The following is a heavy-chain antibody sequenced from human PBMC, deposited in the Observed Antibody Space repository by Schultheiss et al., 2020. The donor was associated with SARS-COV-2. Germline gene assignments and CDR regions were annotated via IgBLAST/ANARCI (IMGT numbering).Heavy chain of an antibody. CDR2: INPSGGST. V-gene: IGHV1-46*01. CDR1: GYTFTGYY. D-gene: IGHD3-16*02. J-gene: IGHJ4*02. CDR3: ARRGEYSGYDYHDYVWGSYRYTVDYFDY. Sequence: ASVKVSCKASGYTFTGYYMHWVRQAPGQGLEWMGIINPSGGSTSYAQKFQGRVTMTRDTSTSTVYMELSSLRSEDTAVYYCARRGEYSGYDYHDYVWGSYRYTVDYFDYWGQGTLVTVSS.